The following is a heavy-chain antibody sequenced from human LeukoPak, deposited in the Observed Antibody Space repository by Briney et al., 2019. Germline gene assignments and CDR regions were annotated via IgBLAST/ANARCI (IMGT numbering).Heavy chain of an antibody. J-gene: IGHJ4*02. Sequence: SETLSLTCTVSGGSISSYYWSWIRQPPGKGLEWIGYIYYSGSTNYNPSLKSRVTISVDTSKNQFSLKLSSVTAADTAVYYCARDPSIAAPRGYFDYWGQGTLVTVSS. V-gene: IGHV4-59*01. CDR2: IYYSGST. CDR1: GGSISSYY. D-gene: IGHD6-6*01. CDR3: ARDPSIAAPRGYFDY.